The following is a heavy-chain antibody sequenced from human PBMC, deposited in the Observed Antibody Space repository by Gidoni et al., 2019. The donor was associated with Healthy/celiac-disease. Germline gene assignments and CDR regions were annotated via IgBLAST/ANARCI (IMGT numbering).Heavy chain of an antibody. CDR3: ARLPDGYGYSGGGY. CDR1: GGSFSGYY. V-gene: IGHV4-34*01. D-gene: IGHD5-18*01. Sequence: QVPLQQWGAGLLKPSETLSLTCAVYGGSFSGYYWSWIRQPPGTGLEWIGEINHSGSTNYNPSLKSRVTISVDTSKNQFSLKLSSVTAADTAVYYCARLPDGYGYSGGGYWGQGTLVTVSS. CDR2: INHSGST. J-gene: IGHJ4*02.